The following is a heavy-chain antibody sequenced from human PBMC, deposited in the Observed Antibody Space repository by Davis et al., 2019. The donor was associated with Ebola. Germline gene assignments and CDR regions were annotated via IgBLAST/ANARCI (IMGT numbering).Heavy chain of an antibody. Sequence: SVKVSCKASGYTFTSYGISWVRQAPGQGLEWMGRIIPILGIASYAQKFQGRVTMTRDTSTSTVYMELSSLRSEDTAVYYCARDRVFHWFDPWGQGTLVTVSS. CDR2: IIPILGIA. D-gene: IGHD6-13*01. CDR3: ARDRVFHWFDP. CDR1: GYTFTSYG. V-gene: IGHV1-69*04. J-gene: IGHJ5*02.